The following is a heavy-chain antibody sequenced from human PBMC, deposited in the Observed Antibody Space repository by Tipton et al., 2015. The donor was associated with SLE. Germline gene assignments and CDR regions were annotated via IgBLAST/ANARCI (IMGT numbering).Heavy chain of an antibody. J-gene: IGHJ1*01. CDR2: IYYSETT. D-gene: IGHD3-22*01. CDR1: GGSISDYN. V-gene: IGHV4-59*08. Sequence: TLSLTCTVSGGSISDYNWSWIRQPPGKGLEWLAYIYYSETTNYNPSLRSRVTISVDTSKNQFSLKLSPVTAADTAVYYCARQEGSGFYYALPYFQHWGQGTLVTVSS. CDR3: ARQEGSGFYYALPYFQH.